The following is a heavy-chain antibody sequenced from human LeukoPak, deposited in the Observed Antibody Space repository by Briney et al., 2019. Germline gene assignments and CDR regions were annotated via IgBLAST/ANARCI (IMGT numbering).Heavy chain of an antibody. CDR2: INHSGST. V-gene: IGHV4-34*01. Sequence: SETLSLTCAVYGGSFSGYYWSWIRQPPGKGLEWIGEINHSGSTNYNPSLKSRVTISVDTSKNQFSLKLSSVTAADMAVYYCARDGPGLPIDYWGQGTLVTVSS. CDR3: ARDGPGLPIDY. D-gene: IGHD3-9*01. CDR1: GGSFSGYY. J-gene: IGHJ4*02.